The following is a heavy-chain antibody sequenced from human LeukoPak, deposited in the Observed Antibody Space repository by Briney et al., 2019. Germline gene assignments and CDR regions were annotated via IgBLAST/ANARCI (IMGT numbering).Heavy chain of an antibody. CDR3: ARVFYYYYGMDV. CDR1: GGSFSGYY. V-gene: IGHV4-34*01. Sequence: SKTLSLTCAVYGGSFSGYYWSWIRQPPGKGLEWIGEINHSGSTNYNPSLKSRVTISVDTSKNQFSLKLSSVTAADTAVYYCARVFYYYYGMDVWGQGTTVTVSS. J-gene: IGHJ6*02. CDR2: INHSGST.